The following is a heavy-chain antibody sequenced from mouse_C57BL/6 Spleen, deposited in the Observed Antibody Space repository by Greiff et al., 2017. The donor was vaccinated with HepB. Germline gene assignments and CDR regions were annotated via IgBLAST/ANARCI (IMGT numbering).Heavy chain of an antibody. V-gene: IGHV1-15*01. CDR3: TPITTVVGNWYFDV. CDR1: GYTFTDYE. CDR2: IDPETGGT. J-gene: IGHJ1*03. D-gene: IGHD1-1*01. Sequence: QVQLKESGAELVRPGASVTLSCKASGYTFTDYEMHWVKQTPVHGLEWIGAIDPETGGTAYNQKFKGKAILTADKSSSTAYMELRSLTSEDSAVYYCTPITTVVGNWYFDVWGTGTTVTVSS.